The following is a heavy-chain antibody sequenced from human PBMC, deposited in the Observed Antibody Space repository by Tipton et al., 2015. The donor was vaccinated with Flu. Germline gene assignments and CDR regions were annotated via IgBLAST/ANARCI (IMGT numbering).Heavy chain of an antibody. CDR3: ARQGLELRGGAFDS. CDR2: MYTRGST. D-gene: IGHD1-7*01. CDR1: GDSISSGSYS. J-gene: IGHJ3*02. Sequence: TLSLTCTVSGDSISSGSYSWSWIRQPAGKGLDWIARMYTRGSTNYNPSLMSRASISVDMSKNQFSLQLTSVTAPDTAFYYCARQGLELRGGAFDSWGQGTMVIVSS. V-gene: IGHV4-61*02.